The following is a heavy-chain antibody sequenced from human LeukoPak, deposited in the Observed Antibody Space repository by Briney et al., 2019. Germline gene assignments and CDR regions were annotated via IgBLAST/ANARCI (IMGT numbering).Heavy chain of an antibody. CDR2: INPNSGGT. Sequence: ASVKVSCKASGCTFTGYYMHWVRQAPGQGLEWMGWINPNSGGTNYAQKFQGRVTMTRDTSISTAYMELDRLRFDDTAVYYCARDSGEVPDYWGQGTLVTVSS. J-gene: IGHJ4*02. CDR3: ARDSGEVPDY. D-gene: IGHD3-10*01. V-gene: IGHV1-2*02. CDR1: GCTFTGYY.